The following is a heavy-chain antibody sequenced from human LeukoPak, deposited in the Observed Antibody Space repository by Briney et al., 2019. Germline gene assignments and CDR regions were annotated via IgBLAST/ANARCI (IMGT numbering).Heavy chain of an antibody. J-gene: IGHJ4*02. D-gene: IGHD6-13*01. V-gene: IGHV4-39*01. Sequence: SETLSLTCTVSGGSISSSSYYWGWIRQPPGKGLEWIGSIYYSGSTYYNPSLKSRVTISVDTSKNQFSLKLSSVTAADTAVYYCARQEASYSSLDYWGQGTLVTVPS. CDR2: IYYSGST. CDR1: GGSISSSSYY. CDR3: ARQEASYSSLDY.